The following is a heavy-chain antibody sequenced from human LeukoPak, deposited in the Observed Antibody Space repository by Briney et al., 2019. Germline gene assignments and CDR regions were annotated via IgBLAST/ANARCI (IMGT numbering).Heavy chain of an antibody. J-gene: IGHJ4*02. CDR2: ISAYNGHT. CDR3: AKTDFTMVREDDY. Sequence: ASVKVSCKASGYTFTSYGISWVRQAPGQGLEWMGWISAYNGHTNYAQKLQGRVTMTTDTSTSTAYMELRSLRFDDTAVYYCAKTDFTMVREDDYWGQGTLVTVSS. CDR1: GYTFTSYG. D-gene: IGHD3-10*01. V-gene: IGHV1-18*01.